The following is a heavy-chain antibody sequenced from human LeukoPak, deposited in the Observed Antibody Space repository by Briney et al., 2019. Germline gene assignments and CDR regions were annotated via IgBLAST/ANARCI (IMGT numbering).Heavy chain of an antibody. Sequence: SETLSLTCAVSGGSVSHSNWWTWVRQSPGKGLEWIGEVHPSEGTNYNPSLKSRVTISLDKSKNQFSLELNSVTAADTAIYYCATXYDRSGYKLDYWGQGTLVTVSS. CDR1: GGSVSHSNW. D-gene: IGHD3-22*01. J-gene: IGHJ4*02. V-gene: IGHV4-4*02. CDR2: VHPSEGT. CDR3: ATXYDRSGYKLDY.